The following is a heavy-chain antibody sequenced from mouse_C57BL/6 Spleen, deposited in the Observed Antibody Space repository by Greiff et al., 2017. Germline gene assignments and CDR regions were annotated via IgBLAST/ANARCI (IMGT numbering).Heavy chain of an antibody. Sequence: QVHVKQSGPGLVQPSQSLSITCTVSGFSLTSYGVHWVRQSPGKGLEWLGVIWSGGSTDYNAAFISRLSISKDNSKSQVFFKMNSLQADDTAIYYCARVGNGYYYAMDYWGQGTSVTVSS. V-gene: IGHV2-2*01. CDR1: GFSLTSYG. J-gene: IGHJ4*01. CDR3: ARVGNGYYYAMDY. D-gene: IGHD2-2*01. CDR2: IWSGGST.